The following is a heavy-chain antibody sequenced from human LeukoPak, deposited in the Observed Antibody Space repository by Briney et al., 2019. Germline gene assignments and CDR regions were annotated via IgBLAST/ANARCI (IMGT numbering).Heavy chain of an antibody. CDR3: ARHSGSLPGVWFDP. CDR1: GGSISSYY. D-gene: IGHD1-26*01. J-gene: IGHJ5*02. Sequence: PSETLSLTCTVSGGSISSYYWSWIRQPPGKGLEWIGYIYYSGSTNYNPSLKSRVTISVDTSKNQFSLRLSSVTAADTAVYYCARHSGSLPGVWFDPWGQGTLVTVSS. CDR2: IYYSGST. V-gene: IGHV4-59*01.